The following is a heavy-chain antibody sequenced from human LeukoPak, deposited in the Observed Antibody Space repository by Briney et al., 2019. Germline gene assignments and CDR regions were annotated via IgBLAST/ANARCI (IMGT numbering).Heavy chain of an antibody. V-gene: IGHV4-61*02. CDR3: ARLRAYSSSSDY. CDR2: IYTSGST. CDR1: GGSISSGSYY. D-gene: IGHD6-6*01. Sequence: PSETLSLTCTVSGGSISSGSYYWSWIRQPAGKGLEWIGRIYTSGSTNYNPSLKSRVTISVDTSKNQFSLKLSSVTAADTAVYYCARLRAYSSSSDYWGQGTLVTVSS. J-gene: IGHJ4*02.